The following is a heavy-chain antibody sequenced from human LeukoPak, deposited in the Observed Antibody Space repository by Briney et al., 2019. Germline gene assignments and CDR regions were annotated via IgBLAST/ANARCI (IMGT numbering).Heavy chain of an antibody. CDR3: ARGRLARSPYFDY. V-gene: IGHV4-61*09. CDR1: GGSISSGSYD. CDR2: IYTSGTS. D-gene: IGHD6-19*01. J-gene: IGHJ4*02. Sequence: SETLSLTCTVSGGSISSGSYDWYWIRQPAGKGLEWIGHIYTSGTSNYNPSLRSRVTISVDTSKNQFSLNLSSVTAADTAVYYCARGRLARSPYFDYWGQGTLVTVSS.